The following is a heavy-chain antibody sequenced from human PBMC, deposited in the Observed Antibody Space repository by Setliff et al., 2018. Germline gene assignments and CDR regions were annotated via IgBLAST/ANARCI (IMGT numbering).Heavy chain of an antibody. CDR2: INHSGST. D-gene: IGHD2-21*01. CDR1: GGSFSGYQ. CDR3: ARAQVVFAISAPVWYFEV. Sequence: SETLSLTCAVYGGSFSGYQWSRIRQPPGKGLEWIGEINHSGSTNYNPSLKSRVSISVEKSKNQFSLKLTSVTAADTAVYYCARAQVVFAISAPVWYFEVWGRGTQVTVSS. J-gene: IGHJ2*01. V-gene: IGHV4-34*01.